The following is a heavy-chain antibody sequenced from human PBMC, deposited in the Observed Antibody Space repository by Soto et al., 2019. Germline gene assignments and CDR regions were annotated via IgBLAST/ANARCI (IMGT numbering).Heavy chain of an antibody. Sequence: QLQLQESGSRLVKPSQTLSLTCAVSGASISSGGYSWSWIRQPPGKGLEWIGYIYHTGSTYYNPSLKSRVTMSVARSKNQFSLKLSSVTAADTAVYYCARDPGRGDPDYFDYWGQGTLVTVSS. V-gene: IGHV4-30-2*01. CDR3: ARDPGRGDPDYFDY. CDR1: GASISSGGYS. D-gene: IGHD3-10*01. CDR2: IYHTGST. J-gene: IGHJ4*02.